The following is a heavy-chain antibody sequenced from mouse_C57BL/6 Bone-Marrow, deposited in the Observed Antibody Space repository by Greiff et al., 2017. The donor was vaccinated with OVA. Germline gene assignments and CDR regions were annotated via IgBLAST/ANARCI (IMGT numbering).Heavy chain of an antibody. CDR1: GYAFSSYW. J-gene: IGHJ3*01. D-gene: IGHD1-1*01. Sequence: VKLMESGAELVKPGASVKISCKASGYAFSSYWMNWVKQRPGKGLEWIGQIYPGDGDTNYNGKFKGKATLTADKSSSTAYMQLSSLTSEDSAVYFCARRNGSSSWFAYWGQGTLVAVSA. CDR2: IYPGDGDT. CDR3: ARRNGSSSWFAY. V-gene: IGHV1-80*01.